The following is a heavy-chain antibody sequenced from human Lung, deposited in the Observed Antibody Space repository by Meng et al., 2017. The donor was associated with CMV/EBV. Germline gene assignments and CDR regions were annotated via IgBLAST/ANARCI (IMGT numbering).Heavy chain of an antibody. V-gene: IGHV1-2*02. D-gene: IGHD7-27*01. CDR3: ARDNNWGRDY. Sequence: ASVTVSCKASGYTFTAHYFHWVRQAPGQGLEWMGWIHPHRGDTNYAQQFQGRVTLTRDTSINTGYMELTRLTSDDTAVYYCARDNNWGRDYWGQGTLVTVSS. CDR1: GYTFTAHY. CDR2: IHPHRGDT. J-gene: IGHJ4*02.